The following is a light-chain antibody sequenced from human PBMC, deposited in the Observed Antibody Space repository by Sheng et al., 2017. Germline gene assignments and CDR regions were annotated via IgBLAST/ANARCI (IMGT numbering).Light chain of an antibody. V-gene: IGKV3-11*01. CDR1: QSVSSY. Sequence: EIVLTQSPATLSLSPGERATLSCRASQSVSSYLAWYQQKPGQAPRLLIYDASNRATGIPARFSGSGSGTDFTLTISSLEPEYFAVYYCQQRSNWPPGFGGGTEGGDQT. CDR3: QQRSNWPPG. CDR2: DAS. J-gene: IGKJ4*01.